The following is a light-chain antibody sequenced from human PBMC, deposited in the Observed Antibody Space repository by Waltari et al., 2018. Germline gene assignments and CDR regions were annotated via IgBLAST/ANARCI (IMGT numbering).Light chain of an antibody. V-gene: IGKV3-11*01. Sequence: EIVLTQSPATLSLSPGERATLSCRASQSVSSYLAWYQQKPGQAPRLLIYDASNRATGIPARFSGSGSGTDFTLTISSLEPEDFAVYYCQQRSNFPLTFGGGTKMEIK. CDR1: QSVSSY. CDR2: DAS. CDR3: QQRSNFPLT. J-gene: IGKJ4*01.